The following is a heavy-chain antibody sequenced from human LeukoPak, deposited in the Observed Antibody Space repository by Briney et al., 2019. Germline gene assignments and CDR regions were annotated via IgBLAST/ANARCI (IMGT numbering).Heavy chain of an antibody. D-gene: IGHD6-19*01. CDR2: ISSSSSTI. CDR1: GFTFSSYS. Sequence: PGGSLRLSCAASGFTFSSYSMNWVRQAPGKGLEWVSYISSSSSTIYYADSVKGRFTISRDNAKNSLYLQMNSLRAEDTAVYYCAKGGSGWVGRSAYFDYWGQGTLVTVSS. V-gene: IGHV3-48*04. CDR3: AKGGSGWVGRSAYFDY. J-gene: IGHJ4*02.